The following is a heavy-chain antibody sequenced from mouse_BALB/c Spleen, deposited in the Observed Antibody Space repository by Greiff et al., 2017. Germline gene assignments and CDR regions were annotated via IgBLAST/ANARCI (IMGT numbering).Heavy chain of an antibody. CDR3: ARSDCGKRAMDY. CDR2: ISYSGST. J-gene: IGHJ4*01. Sequence: EVHLVESGPGLVKPSQSLSLTCTATGYSITSYYAWNWIRQFPGNKLEWMGYISYSGSTSYNPSLKSRISITRDTSKNQFFLQLNSVTTEDTATYYCARSDCGKRAMDYWGQGTSVTVSS. D-gene: IGHD1-1*01. V-gene: IGHV3-2*02. CDR1: GYSITSYYA.